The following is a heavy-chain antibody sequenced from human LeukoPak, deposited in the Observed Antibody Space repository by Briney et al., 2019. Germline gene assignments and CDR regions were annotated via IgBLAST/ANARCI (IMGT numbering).Heavy chain of an antibody. Sequence: GASVKVSCKASGYTFTSYYMHWVRQAPGQGLEWMGIINPSGGSTSYAQKFQGRVTVTRDTSTSTVYLDLRSLRSEDTAVYYCARPLAPVMLNAFDIWGQGTMITVSS. CDR3: ARPLAPVMLNAFDI. J-gene: IGHJ3*02. V-gene: IGHV1-46*01. CDR2: INPSGGST. D-gene: IGHD3-16*01. CDR1: GYTFTSYY.